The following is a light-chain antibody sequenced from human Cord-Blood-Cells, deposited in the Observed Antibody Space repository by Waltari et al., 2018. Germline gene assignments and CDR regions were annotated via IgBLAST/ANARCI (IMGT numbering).Light chain of an antibody. V-gene: IGKV3-15*01. CDR2: GAS. CDR3: QQYNNWPYT. CDR1: QRVSSN. J-gene: IGKJ2*01. Sequence: EIVMTQSPSTLSVSPVDRATLSCRASQRVSSNLAWYQQKPGQAPRLLIYGASTRATGIPARFSGSGSGTEFTLTISSLQSEDFAVYYCQQYNNWPYTFGQGTKLEIK.